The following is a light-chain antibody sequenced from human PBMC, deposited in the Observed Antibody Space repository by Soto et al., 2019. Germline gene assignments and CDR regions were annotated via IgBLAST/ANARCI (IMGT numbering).Light chain of an antibody. CDR2: DAS. V-gene: IGKV3-11*01. J-gene: IGKJ5*01. CDR3: QQCSNWPIT. CDR1: QSVSRY. Sequence: EIVLTQSPATLSLSPWERATLSFRASQSVSRYLAWYQQKPGQAPRLLIYDASNRATRIPTRFSGSGSGTELTLTLSSLDPEDFEVYYFQQCSNWPITFGQGTQLEIK.